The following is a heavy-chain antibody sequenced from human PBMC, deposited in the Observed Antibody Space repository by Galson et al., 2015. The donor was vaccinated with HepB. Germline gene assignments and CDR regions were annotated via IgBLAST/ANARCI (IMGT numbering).Heavy chain of an antibody. J-gene: IGHJ4*02. V-gene: IGHV3-23*01. CDR2: ISGSGGST. CDR1: GFTFSSYA. D-gene: IGHD2-2*01. Sequence: SLRLSCAASGFTFSSYAMSWVRQAPGKGLEWVSAISGSGGSTYYADSVKGRFTISRDKSKNTLYLEMNSLRVEDTAVYYCAKAKDYCTSKTCYRPCDCWGQGTLVTVSS. CDR3: AKAKDYCTSKTCYRPCDC.